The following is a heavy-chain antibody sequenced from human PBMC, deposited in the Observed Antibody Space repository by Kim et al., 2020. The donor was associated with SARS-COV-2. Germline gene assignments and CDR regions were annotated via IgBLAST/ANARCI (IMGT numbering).Heavy chain of an antibody. CDR3: ARDFDYCSSTSCYDVTYYYYGMDV. V-gene: IGHV3-30-3*01. J-gene: IGHJ6*02. CDR1: GFTFSSYA. D-gene: IGHD2-2*01. Sequence: GGSLRLSCAASGFTFSSYAMHWVRQAPGKGLEWVAVISYDGSNKYYADSVKGRFTISRDNSKNTLYLQMNSLRAEDTAVYYCARDFDYCSSTSCYDVTYYYYGMDVWGQGTTVTVSS. CDR2: ISYDGSNK.